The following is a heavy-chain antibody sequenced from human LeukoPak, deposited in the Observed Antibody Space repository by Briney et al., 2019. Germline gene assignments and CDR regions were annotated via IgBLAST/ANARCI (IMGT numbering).Heavy chain of an antibody. CDR1: GFTFSSYA. V-gene: IGHV3-23*01. CDR2: ISGSGGST. J-gene: IGHJ4*02. Sequence: PGGSLRLSCAASGFTFSSYAMSWVRQAPGKGLEWVSAISGSGGSTYYADSVKGRFTISRDNSKNTLYLQMNSLRAEDTAVYYCAKVHYESGSYRHFDYWGQGTLVTVSS. D-gene: IGHD1-26*01. CDR3: AKVHYESGSYRHFDY.